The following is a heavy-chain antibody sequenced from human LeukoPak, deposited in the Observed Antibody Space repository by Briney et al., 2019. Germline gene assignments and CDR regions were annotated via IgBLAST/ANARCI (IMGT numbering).Heavy chain of an antibody. Sequence: ASVKVSCKVSGYTPTELSMHWVRQAPGKGLEWMGGFDPEDGETIYAQKFQGRVTMTEDTSTDTAYMELSSLRSEDTALYYCAASIAAAGTNGMDVWGQGTTVTVSS. CDR1: GYTPTELS. D-gene: IGHD6-13*01. V-gene: IGHV1-24*01. CDR2: FDPEDGET. J-gene: IGHJ6*02. CDR3: AASIAAAGTNGMDV.